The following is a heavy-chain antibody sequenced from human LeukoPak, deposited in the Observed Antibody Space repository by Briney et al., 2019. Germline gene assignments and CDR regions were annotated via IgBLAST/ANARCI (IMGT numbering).Heavy chain of an antibody. J-gene: IGHJ6*03. CDR3: ATLITGSSTYYMDV. CDR2: IYYSGST. V-gene: IGHV4-39*01. CDR1: GGSIRSSSYY. D-gene: IGHD6-6*01. Sequence: SETLSLTCTVSGGSIRSSSYYWGWIRQPPGKGLEWIGSIYYSGSTYYNPSLKSRVTISVDTSKNQFSLKLTSVTAADTAVYYCATLITGSSTYYMDVWGKGTTVTVSS.